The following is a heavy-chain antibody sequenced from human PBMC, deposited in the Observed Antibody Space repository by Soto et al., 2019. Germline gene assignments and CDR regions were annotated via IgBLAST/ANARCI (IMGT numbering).Heavy chain of an antibody. Sequence: GGSLRLSCAASGFTFSSYAMSWVRQAPGKGLEWVSAISGSGGSTYYADSVKGRFTISRDNSKNTLYLQMNSLRAEDTAVYYCAKMRVASGPVVVAAVPDYWGQGTLVTVSS. CDR3: AKMRVASGPVVVAAVPDY. CDR2: ISGSGGST. CDR1: GFTFSSYA. V-gene: IGHV3-23*01. J-gene: IGHJ4*02. D-gene: IGHD2-15*01.